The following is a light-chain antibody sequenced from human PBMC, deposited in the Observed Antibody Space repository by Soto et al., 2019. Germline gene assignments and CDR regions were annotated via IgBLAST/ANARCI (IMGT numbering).Light chain of an antibody. CDR1: QSVSRN. Sequence: EVVKTKYPATLSVSPGERGTLSCRASQSVSRNLAWYQQKPGQAPRLLIYGASTRATDIPASFSGSGSGTEFTLTISSLQSEDFAVYYCQQYKNWPLTFGGGTKVEIK. CDR2: GAS. J-gene: IGKJ4*01. V-gene: IGKV3-15*01. CDR3: QQYKNWPLT.